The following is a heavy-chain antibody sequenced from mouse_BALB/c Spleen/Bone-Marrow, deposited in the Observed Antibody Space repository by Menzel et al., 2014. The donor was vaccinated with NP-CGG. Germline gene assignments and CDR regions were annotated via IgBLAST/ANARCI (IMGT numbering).Heavy chain of an antibody. V-gene: IGHV5-9-3*01. CDR1: GFTFSSYA. Sequence: EVQLVESGGGLVKPGGSLKLSCAASGFTFSSYAMSWVRQTPEKRLEWVAAISSGGTYTYYPDSVKGRFTISRDNAKNPQYLQMSSLRSEDTAMYYWARQWFAYWGQGTLVTVSA. CDR3: ARQWFAY. J-gene: IGHJ3*01. CDR2: ISSGGTYT.